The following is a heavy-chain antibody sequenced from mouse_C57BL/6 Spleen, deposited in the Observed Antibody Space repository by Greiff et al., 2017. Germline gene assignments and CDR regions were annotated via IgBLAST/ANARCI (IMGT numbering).Heavy chain of an antibody. CDR1: GYSFTDYY. J-gene: IGHJ2*01. CDR3: ARKEAQGYYIDC. D-gene: IGHD3-2*02. CDR2: IYPNNGGN. V-gene: IGHV1-34*01. Sequence: EVQLLQSGPELVKPGASVKMSCKASGYSFTDYYMHWVKQSHGKSLEWIGYIYPNNGGNGYNQKFKGKATLTVDKSSSTAYMVLRSLPSEDSAVYYCARKEAQGYYIDCWGQGATLTVSS.